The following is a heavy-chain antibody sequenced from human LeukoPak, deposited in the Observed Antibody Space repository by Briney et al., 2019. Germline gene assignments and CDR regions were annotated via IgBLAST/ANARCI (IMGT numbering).Heavy chain of an antibody. CDR3: ATAISRVVVITADFDY. Sequence: ASVKVSCKASGYTFTSYGISWVRQAPGQGLEWMGWISAYNGNTNYAQKLQGRVTMTTDTSTSTAYMELRSLRSDDTAVYYCATAISRVVVITADFDYWGQGTLVTVSS. J-gene: IGHJ4*02. CDR2: ISAYNGNT. CDR1: GYTFTSYG. V-gene: IGHV1-18*01. D-gene: IGHD3-22*01.